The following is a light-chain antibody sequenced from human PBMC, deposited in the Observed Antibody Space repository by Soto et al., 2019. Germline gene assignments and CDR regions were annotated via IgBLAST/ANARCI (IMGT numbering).Light chain of an antibody. J-gene: IGKJ4*01. CDR3: QQSYSIPLT. V-gene: IGKV1-39*01. CDR2: GAS. CDR1: QTISSY. Sequence: DIQMTQSPSSLSASVGDRVTITCRAGQTISSYLNWYQQKPGKAPNLLIYGASSLQSGVPSRFRGSGSGTDFTLTISSLQPEDFATYYCQQSYSIPLTLGGGTKVDIK.